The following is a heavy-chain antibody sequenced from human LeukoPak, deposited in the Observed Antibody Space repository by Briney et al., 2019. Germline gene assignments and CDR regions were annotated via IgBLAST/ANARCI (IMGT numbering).Heavy chain of an antibody. Sequence: SETLSLTCTVSGGSVSSGSYYWSWIRQPPGKGLEWIGYIYYSGSTNYNPSLKSRVTISVDTSKNQFSLKLSSVTAADTAVYYYDSLLYGDYDFDYWGQGTLVTVSS. V-gene: IGHV4-61*01. D-gene: IGHD4-17*01. CDR2: IYYSGST. CDR1: GGSVSSGSYY. CDR3: DSLLYGDYDFDY. J-gene: IGHJ4*02.